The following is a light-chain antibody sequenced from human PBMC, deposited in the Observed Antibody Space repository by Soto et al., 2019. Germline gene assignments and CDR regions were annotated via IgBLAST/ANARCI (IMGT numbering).Light chain of an antibody. Sequence: QSVLTQPASVSGSPGQSITISCTGTSSDVGAYGYVSWYQQHPGKAPKLMIYEVSYRPSGVSNRFSDSKSGNAASLTISGLQAEDEADYYCSSYTTSSTVVFGGGTKLTVL. CDR3: SSYTTSSTVV. J-gene: IGLJ2*01. CDR2: EVS. CDR1: SSDVGAYGY. V-gene: IGLV2-14*01.